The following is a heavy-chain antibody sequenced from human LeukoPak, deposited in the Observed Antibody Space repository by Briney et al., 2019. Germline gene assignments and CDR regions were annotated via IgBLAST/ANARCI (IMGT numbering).Heavy chain of an antibody. CDR1: GFTFSSYW. CDR3: ARADYDSSGYLGFFDY. J-gene: IGHJ4*02. V-gene: IGHV3-7*01. CDR2: IKQDGSEK. D-gene: IGHD3-22*01. Sequence: GGSLRLSCAASGFTFSSYWMSWVRQAPGKGLEWVANIKQDGSEKYYVDSVKGRFTISRDNAKNSLYLQMNSLRAEDTAVYYCARADYDSSGYLGFFDYWGQGTLVTVSS.